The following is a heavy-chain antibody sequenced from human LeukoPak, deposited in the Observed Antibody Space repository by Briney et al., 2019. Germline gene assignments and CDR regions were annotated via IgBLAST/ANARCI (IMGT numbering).Heavy chain of an antibody. J-gene: IGHJ6*04. CDR2: IHYSGST. Sequence: SETLSLTCTVSGGSISSYYWSWIRQHPGKGLEWIGYIHYSGSTNYNPSLKSRVTISVDTSKNQFSLKLSSVTAADTAVYYCARAGGVLRYFDWLSPPNYGMDVWGKGTTVTVSS. CDR3: ARAGGVLRYFDWLSPPNYGMDV. V-gene: IGHV4-59*01. CDR1: GGSISSYY. D-gene: IGHD3-9*01.